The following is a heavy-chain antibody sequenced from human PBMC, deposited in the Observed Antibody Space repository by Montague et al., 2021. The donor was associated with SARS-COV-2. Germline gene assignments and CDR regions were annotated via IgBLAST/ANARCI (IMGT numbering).Heavy chain of an antibody. V-gene: IGHV4-39*01. Sequence: SETLSLTCSVSGGSITDRTYYWGCIRQSPGKGLEWIGAINYSGTTYYXXXLKSRVTISLDTAKNQFSLKMTSVTAADTAVYFCARGHLSVSMIVVVFTSASYYFDYWGQGAQVTVSS. CDR2: INYSGTT. CDR3: ARGHLSVSMIVVVFTSASYYFDY. CDR1: GGSITDRTYY. J-gene: IGHJ4*02. D-gene: IGHD3-22*01.